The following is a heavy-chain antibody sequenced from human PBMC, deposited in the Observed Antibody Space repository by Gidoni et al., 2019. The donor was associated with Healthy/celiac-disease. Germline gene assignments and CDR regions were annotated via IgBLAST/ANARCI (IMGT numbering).Heavy chain of an antibody. CDR1: GFTFSSYW. V-gene: IGHV3-74*01. CDR3: ARGCSSTSCYAVDDAFDI. J-gene: IGHJ3*02. D-gene: IGHD2-2*01. Sequence: EVQLVESGGGLVQPGGSLRLSCAASGFTFSSYWMHGVRQAPGKGVVWVSRINSDGSSTSYADSVKGRFTIARDNAKNTLYLQMNSLRAEDTAVYYCARGCSSTSCYAVDDAFDIWGQGTMVTVSS. CDR2: INSDGSST.